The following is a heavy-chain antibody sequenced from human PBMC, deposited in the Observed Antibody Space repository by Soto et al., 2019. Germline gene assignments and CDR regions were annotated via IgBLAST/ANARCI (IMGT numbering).Heavy chain of an antibody. CDR3: ARDCVGSTPYYYYGMDV. CDR1: GGTFSSYA. V-gene: IGHV1-69*13. D-gene: IGHD2-15*01. J-gene: IGHJ6*02. CDR2: IIPIFGTA. Sequence: KVWASVKVSCKASGGTFSSYAISWVRQAPGQGLEWMGGIIPIFGTANYAQKFQGRVTITADESTSTAYMELSSLRSEDTAVYYCARDCVGSTPYYYYGMDVWGQGTTVTVSS.